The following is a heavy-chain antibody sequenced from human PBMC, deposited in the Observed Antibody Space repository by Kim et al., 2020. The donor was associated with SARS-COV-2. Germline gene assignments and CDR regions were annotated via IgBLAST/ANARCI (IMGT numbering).Heavy chain of an antibody. CDR2: IGTSSSYI. CDR1: GFTFSTYS. Sequence: GGSLRLSCAASGFTFSTYSMHWVRQAPGKGLEWVSSIGTSSSYIYYADSVKGRFTISRDNAKNSLYLQMNSLRAEDTAVYYCARDTGAYPSWGAGFKGPYGSLWGQETLLTVSS. D-gene: IGHD1-26*01. J-gene: IGHJ4*02. CDR3: ARDTGAYPSWGAGFKGPYGSL. V-gene: IGHV3-21*01.